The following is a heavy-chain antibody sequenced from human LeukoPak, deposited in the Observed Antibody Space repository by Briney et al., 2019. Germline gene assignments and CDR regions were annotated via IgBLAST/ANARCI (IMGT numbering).Heavy chain of an antibody. Sequence: PSETLSLTCTVSGGSISSYFWSWIRQPPGKGLEWIGYIYYSGSTNYNPSLKNRVTVSLDTPKKQFSLKLRYLTAADTAVYYCARGYSGYDAYYFDYWGQGTLVTVSS. D-gene: IGHD5-12*01. CDR3: ARGYSGYDAYYFDY. V-gene: IGHV4-59*01. J-gene: IGHJ4*02. CDR2: IYYSGST. CDR1: GGSISSYF.